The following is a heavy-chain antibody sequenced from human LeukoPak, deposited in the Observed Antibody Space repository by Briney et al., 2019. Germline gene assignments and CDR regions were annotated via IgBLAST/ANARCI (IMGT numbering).Heavy chain of an antibody. J-gene: IGHJ4*02. CDR3: ARDGLAVAGTPFDY. CDR2: IIPIFGAA. D-gene: IGHD6-19*01. V-gene: IGHV1-69*13. CDR1: GGTFSSYA. Sequence: GASVKVSCKASGGTFSSYAISWVRQAPGQGLEWMGGIIPIFGAANYAQKFQGRVTITADESTSTAYMELSSLRSEDTAVYYCARDGLAVAGTPFDYWGQGTLVTVSS.